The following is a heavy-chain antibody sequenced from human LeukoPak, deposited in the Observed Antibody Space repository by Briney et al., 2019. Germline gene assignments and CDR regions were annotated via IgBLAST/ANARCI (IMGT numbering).Heavy chain of an antibody. Sequence: ASVKVSCKASGYTFTGHYMHWVRQAPGQGPEWMGCINPNSGGASFAPKFQGRVTMTRDTSMSTAYMELSRLRSDDTAVYHCSRYALYASGGAGGFDIWGQGTMVTVSS. CDR3: SRYALYASGGAGGFDI. J-gene: IGHJ3*02. V-gene: IGHV1-2*02. CDR1: GYTFTGHY. CDR2: INPNSGGA. D-gene: IGHD3-10*01.